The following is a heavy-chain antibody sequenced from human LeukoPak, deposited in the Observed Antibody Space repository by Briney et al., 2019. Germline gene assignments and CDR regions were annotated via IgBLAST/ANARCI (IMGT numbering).Heavy chain of an antibody. J-gene: IGHJ6*02. V-gene: IGHV4-34*01. CDR2: INHSRST. Sequence: PSETLSLTCAVYGGSFSGYYWSWIRQPPGKGLEWIGEINHSRSTNYNPSLKSRVTISVDTSKNQFSLKLSSVTAADTAVYYCARDRIAAAGTDGMDVWGQGTTVTVSS. D-gene: IGHD6-13*01. CDR1: GGSFSGYY. CDR3: ARDRIAAAGTDGMDV.